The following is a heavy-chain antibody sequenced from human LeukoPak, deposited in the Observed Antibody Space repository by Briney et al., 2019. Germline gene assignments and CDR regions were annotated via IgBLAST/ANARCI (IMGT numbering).Heavy chain of an antibody. CDR3: ASAIEELWLRGEDY. J-gene: IGHJ4*02. Sequence: PGGSLRLSCAASGFTFSSYSMNWVRQAPGKGLEWVSYISSSSSTMYYADSVKGRFTISRDNAKNSLYLQMNSLRAEDTAVYYCASAIEELWLRGEDYWGQGTLVTVSS. V-gene: IGHV3-48*01. CDR2: ISSSSSTM. D-gene: IGHD5-18*01. CDR1: GFTFSSYS.